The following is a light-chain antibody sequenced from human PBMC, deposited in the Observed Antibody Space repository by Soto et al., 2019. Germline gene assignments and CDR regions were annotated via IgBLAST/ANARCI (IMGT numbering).Light chain of an antibody. CDR2: DAS. V-gene: IGKV3-11*01. CDR1: QSVSSY. CDR3: QQRSNWPPLFT. Sequence: IVLTQSPATLSLSPGERATLSCRASQSVSSYLAWYQQKPGQAPRLLIYDASNRATGIPARFSGRGSGTDFTLTISSLEPEDFAVYYCQQRSNWPPLFTFGPGTKVDIK. J-gene: IGKJ3*01.